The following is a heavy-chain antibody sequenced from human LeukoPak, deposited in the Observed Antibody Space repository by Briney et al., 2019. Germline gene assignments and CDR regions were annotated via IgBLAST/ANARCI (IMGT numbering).Heavy chain of an antibody. V-gene: IGHV4-59*01. D-gene: IGHD1-26*01. CDR1: GGSISDYY. CDR3: ARGEYEDLVDN. CDR2: LYYSGNT. J-gene: IGHJ4*02. Sequence: SETLSLTCTVSGGSISDYYWSWIRQSPVRGLEWIGYLYYSGNTNYNPSLKSRLTISRDMAKNQFSLKLSSVTSADTAVYYCARGEYEDLVDNWGQGTLVTVSS.